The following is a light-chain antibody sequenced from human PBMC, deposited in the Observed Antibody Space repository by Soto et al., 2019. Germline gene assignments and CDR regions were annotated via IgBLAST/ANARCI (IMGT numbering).Light chain of an antibody. CDR3: RHYSVYPIS. V-gene: IGKV1-5*03. Sequence: DIQMTQSPSTLSASVGDRVTITCRASQNISPWLAWYQQKPGRAPKLLIYEASTLESGVPSRFSGSGSGTEFTLTISSLQPDDFATYYCRHYSVYPISFGQGTRLEIK. J-gene: IGKJ5*01. CDR1: QNISPW. CDR2: EAS.